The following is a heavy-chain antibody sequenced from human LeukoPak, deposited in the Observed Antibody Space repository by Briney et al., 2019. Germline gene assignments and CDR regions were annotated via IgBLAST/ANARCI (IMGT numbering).Heavy chain of an antibody. J-gene: IGHJ6*02. Sequence: ASVKVSCKASGYTFTGYYMHWVRQAPGQGLEWMGRINPNSGGTNYAQRFQGRVTMTRDMSISTAYMELSRLRSDDTAVYYCATPSEYCSSTSCYIADGMDVWGQGTTVTVSS. V-gene: IGHV1-2*06. CDR1: GYTFTGYY. CDR3: ATPSEYCSSTSCYIADGMDV. CDR2: INPNSGGT. D-gene: IGHD2-2*02.